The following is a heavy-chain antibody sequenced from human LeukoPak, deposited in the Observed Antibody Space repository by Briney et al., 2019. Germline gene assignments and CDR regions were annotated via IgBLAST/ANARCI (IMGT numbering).Heavy chain of an antibody. CDR2: ISSSGSTI. J-gene: IGHJ4*02. V-gene: IGHV3-11*01. CDR1: GFTFSDYY. D-gene: IGHD4-17*01. CDR3: ARDRHDYGDTDLDY. Sequence: GGSLRLSCAASGFTFSDYYMSWIRQAPGKGLEGVSYISSSGSTIYYADSVKGRFTISRDNAKNSLYLQMNSLRAEDTAVYYCARDRHDYGDTDLDYWGQGTLVTVSS.